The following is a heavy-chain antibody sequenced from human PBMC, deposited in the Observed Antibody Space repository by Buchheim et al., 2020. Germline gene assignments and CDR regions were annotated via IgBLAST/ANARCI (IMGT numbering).Heavy chain of an antibody. CDR3: ARGGQWLEEYFQH. V-gene: IGHV1-69*06. D-gene: IGHD6-19*01. J-gene: IGHJ1*01. CDR2: IIPLFGTA. Sequence: QVQLVQSGAEVKKPGSSVKVSCKASGGIYNSFAFSWVRQAPRQGLEWMGGIIPLFGTATYAQKFQGKVTITADRSTNTVYMELSSLTSEDTAIYYCARGGQWLEEYFQHWGQGTL. CDR1: GGIYNSFA.